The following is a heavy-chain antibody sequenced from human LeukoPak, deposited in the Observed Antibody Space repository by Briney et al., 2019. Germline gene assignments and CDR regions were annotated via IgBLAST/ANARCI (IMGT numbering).Heavy chain of an antibody. J-gene: IGHJ4*02. CDR1: GYTFTSYG. Sequence: ASVKVSCKASGYTFTSYGINWVRQAPGQGLEWMGWISAYNGNTNYAQKLQGRVTMTTDTSTSTAYMELRSLRSDDTAVYYCNYYDSSGPFDYWGQGTLVTVSS. D-gene: IGHD3-22*01. CDR2: ISAYNGNT. CDR3: NYYDSSGPFDY. V-gene: IGHV1-18*01.